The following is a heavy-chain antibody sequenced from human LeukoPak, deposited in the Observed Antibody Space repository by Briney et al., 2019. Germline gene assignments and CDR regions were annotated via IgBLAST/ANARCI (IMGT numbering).Heavy chain of an antibody. V-gene: IGHV3-23*01. D-gene: IGHD1-26*01. Sequence: PGGSLRLSCAASGFIFSSSVMHWVRQAPGKGLEWVSAISGSGGSTYYADSVKGRFTISRDNSKNTLYLQMNSLRAEDTAVYYCAKSEWELLSEFDYWGQGTLVTVSS. CDR2: ISGSGGST. CDR3: AKSEWELLSEFDY. J-gene: IGHJ4*02. CDR1: GFIFSSSV.